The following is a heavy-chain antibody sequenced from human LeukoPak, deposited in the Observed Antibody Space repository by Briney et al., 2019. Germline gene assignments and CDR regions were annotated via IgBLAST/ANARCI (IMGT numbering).Heavy chain of an antibody. Sequence: SETLSLTCAVYGGSVSGYYWNWIRQPPGKGLEWIGEVNHSGSTNYNPSLKSRVTMSAGTSRNQFSLKLSSVTAADTAVYYCARGLSCSGGSCSDYWGQGTLVTVSS. CDR1: GGSVSGYY. J-gene: IGHJ4*02. V-gene: IGHV4-34*01. CDR2: VNHSGST. D-gene: IGHD2-15*01. CDR3: ARGLSCSGGSCSDY.